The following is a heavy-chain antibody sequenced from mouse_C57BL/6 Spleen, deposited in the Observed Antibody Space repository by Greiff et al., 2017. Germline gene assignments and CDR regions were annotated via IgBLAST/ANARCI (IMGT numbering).Heavy chain of an antibody. CDR3: TSWDYFDY. CDR1: GYTFTDYE. Sequence: QVQLKESGAELVRPGASVTLSCKASGYTFTDYEMHWVKQTPVHGLAWIGAIDPETGGTAYNQKFKGKAILTADKSSSTAYMELRSLTSEDSAVYYCTSWDYFDYWGQGTTLTVSS. V-gene: IGHV1-15*01. CDR2: IDPETGGT. J-gene: IGHJ2*01. D-gene: IGHD4-1*01.